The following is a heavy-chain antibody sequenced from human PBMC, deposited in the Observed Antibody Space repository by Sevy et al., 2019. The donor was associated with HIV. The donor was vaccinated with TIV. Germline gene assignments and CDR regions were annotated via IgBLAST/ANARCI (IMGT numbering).Heavy chain of an antibody. CDR1: RFTFSDYN. CDR3: ARVFGIGIVGATPDY. V-gene: IGHV3-11*01. Sequence: GGPLRLSCAASRFTFSDYNMIWIRQAPGRGLEWISYIMSTGDTIYYADSVKGRFTISRDNAKNSLYLQMNSLTAGDTAVYYCARVFGIGIVGATPDYWGHGTLVTVSS. CDR2: IMSTGDTI. D-gene: IGHD1-26*01. J-gene: IGHJ4*01.